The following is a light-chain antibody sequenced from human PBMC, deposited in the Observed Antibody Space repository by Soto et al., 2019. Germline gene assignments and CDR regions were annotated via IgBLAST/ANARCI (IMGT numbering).Light chain of an antibody. CDR2: AAS. V-gene: IGKV3-20*01. CDR1: ETVTGKY. J-gene: IGKJ1*01. CDR3: QQYSSPPQT. Sequence: EIVLTQSPGTLSLSPGDRATLSCRASETVTGKYLAWYQQKAGQAPRLLIFAASNRATGIPDRFSGSGSGTDFTLTISRLEPEDFAVYFCQQYSSPPQTFGQGTKMEIK.